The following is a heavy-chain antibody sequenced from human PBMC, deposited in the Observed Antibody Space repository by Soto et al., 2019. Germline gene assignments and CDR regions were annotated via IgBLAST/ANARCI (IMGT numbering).Heavy chain of an antibody. V-gene: IGHV4-34*01. J-gene: IGHJ4*02. CDR2: INHSGST. D-gene: IGHD3-3*01. Sequence: ETLSLTCAVYGGSFSGYYWSWIRQPPGKGLEWIGEINHSGSTNYNPSLKSRVTISVDTSKNQFSLKLSSVTAADTAVYYCARGEPVIFRYWGQGTLVTVSS. CDR3: ARGEPVIFRY. CDR1: GGSFSGYY.